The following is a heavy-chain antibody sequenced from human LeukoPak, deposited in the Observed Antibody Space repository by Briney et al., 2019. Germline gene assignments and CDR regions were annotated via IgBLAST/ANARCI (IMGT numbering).Heavy chain of an antibody. CDR3: ARGRADIVVVTAILNYYYYYGMDV. J-gene: IGHJ6*02. CDR2: IDYRGST. D-gene: IGHD2-21*02. Sequence: PSETLSLTCTVSGGSISSYYWSWIRQPPGKGLEWVAYIDYRGSTTYNPSLKSRVTISVDTSKNQFSLKLSSVTAADTAVYYCARGRADIVVVTAILNYYYYYGMDVWGQGTTVTVSS. V-gene: IGHV4-59*12. CDR1: GGSISSYY.